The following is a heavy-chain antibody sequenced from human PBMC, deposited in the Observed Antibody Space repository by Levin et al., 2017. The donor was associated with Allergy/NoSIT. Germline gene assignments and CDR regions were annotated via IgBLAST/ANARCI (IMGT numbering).Heavy chain of an antibody. D-gene: IGHD1-14*01. CDR3: AREAPDDTPEGLGHYYYYYYMDV. J-gene: IGHJ6*03. CDR1: GDSVSSNSAA. V-gene: IGHV6-1*01. Sequence: PSETLSLTCAISGDSVSSNSAAWNWIRQSPSRGLEWLGRTYYRSKWYNDYAVSVKSRITINPDTSKNQFSLQLNSVTPEDTAVYYCAREAPDDTPEGLGHYYYYYYMDVWGKGTTVTVSS. CDR2: TYYRSKWYN.